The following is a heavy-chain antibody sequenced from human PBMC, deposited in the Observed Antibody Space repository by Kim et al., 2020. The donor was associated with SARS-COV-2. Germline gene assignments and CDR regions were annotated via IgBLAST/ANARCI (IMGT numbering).Heavy chain of an antibody. D-gene: IGHD3-10*01. CDR3: AKDIWRWAFDA. Sequence: TGYAGSVKRRFTISRDNAKNTLYLQLNRLRDDDTAVYYCAKDIWRWAFDAWRQGTVVTVSS. J-gene: IGHJ3*01. V-gene: IGHV3-23*01. CDR2: T.